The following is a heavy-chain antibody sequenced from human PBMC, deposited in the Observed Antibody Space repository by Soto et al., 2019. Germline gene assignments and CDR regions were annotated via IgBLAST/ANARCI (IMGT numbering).Heavy chain of an antibody. CDR2: MNPNSGNT. CDR1: GYTFTSYD. J-gene: IGHJ3*02. D-gene: IGHD2-15*01. V-gene: IGHV1-8*01. Sequence: ASVKVSCKASGYTFTSYDINWVRQATGQGLEWMGWMNPNSGNTGYAQKFQGRVTMTRNTSISTAYMELSSLRSEDTAVYYCARTYCSGGSCYLAPQAFDIWGQGTMVTVSS. CDR3: ARTYCSGGSCYLAPQAFDI.